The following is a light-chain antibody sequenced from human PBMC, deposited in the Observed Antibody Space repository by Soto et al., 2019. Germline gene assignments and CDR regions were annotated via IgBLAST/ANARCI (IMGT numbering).Light chain of an antibody. J-gene: IGKJ5*01. V-gene: IGKV3-20*01. Sequence: EIVLTQSPGTLSLSPGERATLSCRASQNVGANYLAWYQQKPGQAPRLLIYHASTRASGIPDRFSGSGSGTEFTLTITRLEPADFALYYCQQYASSPLTFGQGTRLETK. CDR1: QNVGANY. CDR2: HAS. CDR3: QQYASSPLT.